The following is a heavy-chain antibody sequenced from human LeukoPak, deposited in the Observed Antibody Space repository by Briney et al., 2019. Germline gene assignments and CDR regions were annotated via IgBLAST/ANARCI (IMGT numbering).Heavy chain of an antibody. V-gene: IGHV4-38-2*02. J-gene: IGHJ4*02. CDR3: ARQIRPNYDFWSGFNASPYYFDY. CDR1: GYSISSGYY. D-gene: IGHD3-3*01. CDR2: IYHSGST. Sequence: SETLSLTCTVSGYSISSGYYWGWIRQPPGKGLEWIGSIYHSGSTYYNPSLKSRVTISVDTSKNQFSLKLSSVTAADTAVYYCARQIRPNYDFWSGFNASPYYFDYWGQGTLVTVSS.